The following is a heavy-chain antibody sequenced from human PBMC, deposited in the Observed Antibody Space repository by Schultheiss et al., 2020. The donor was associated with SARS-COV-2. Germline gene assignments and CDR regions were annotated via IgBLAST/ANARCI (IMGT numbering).Heavy chain of an antibody. CDR2: IIPIFGTA. CDR1: GGTFSSYA. D-gene: IGHD1-26*01. Sequence: SVKVSCKASGGTFSSYAISWVRQAPGQGLEWMGGIIPIFGTANYAQKFQGRVTITADESTSTAYMELSSLRSEDTAVYYCARDRRGGGYSGIDAFDIWGQGTMVTVSS. CDR3: ARDRRGGGYSGIDAFDI. V-gene: IGHV1-69*13. J-gene: IGHJ3*02.